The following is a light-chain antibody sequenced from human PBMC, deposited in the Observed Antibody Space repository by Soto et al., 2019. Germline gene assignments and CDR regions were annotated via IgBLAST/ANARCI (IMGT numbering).Light chain of an antibody. CDR1: QSISSY. J-gene: IGKJ2*01. Sequence: DIQMTQSPSSLSASVGDRVTITCRASQSISSYLNWYQQKPGKAPKLLIYAASSLQSGVPSRFSGSGSGTDFTLTISSLQPEDFATYYSQQCYSTPRTFGQGTKLEIK. CDR2: AAS. V-gene: IGKV1-39*01. CDR3: QQCYSTPRT.